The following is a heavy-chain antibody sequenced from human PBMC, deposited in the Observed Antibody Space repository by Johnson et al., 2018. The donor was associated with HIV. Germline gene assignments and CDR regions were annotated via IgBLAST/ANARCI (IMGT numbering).Heavy chain of an antibody. CDR1: GFTFSRYA. J-gene: IGHJ3*02. D-gene: IGHD4-11*01. Sequence: QVQLVESGGGLIQPGGSLRLSCAASGFTFSRYAMHWDRQAPGKGLEWVAFIRYDGSNKYYADSVKGRFTISRDNSKNTLYLQMNSLRPEDTAVYYCARDLPLIHTGTSHGGAFDIWGQGTMVTVSS. CDR3: ARDLPLIHTGTSHGGAFDI. V-gene: IGHV3-30*02. CDR2: IRYDGSNK.